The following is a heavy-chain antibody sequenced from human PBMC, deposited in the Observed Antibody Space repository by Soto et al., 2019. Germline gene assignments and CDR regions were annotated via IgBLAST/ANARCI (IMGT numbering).Heavy chain of an antibody. CDR3: ARKRGYYPCWFDP. CDR2: INHSGST. D-gene: IGHD3-22*01. J-gene: IGHJ5*02. V-gene: IGHV4-34*01. CDR1: GGSFSGYY. Sequence: PSETLSLSCAVYGGSFSGYYWSWIRQPPGKGLEWIGEINHSGSTNYNPSLKSRVTISVDTSKNQFSLKLSSVTAADTAVYYCARKRGYYPCWFDPWGQGTLVTVSS.